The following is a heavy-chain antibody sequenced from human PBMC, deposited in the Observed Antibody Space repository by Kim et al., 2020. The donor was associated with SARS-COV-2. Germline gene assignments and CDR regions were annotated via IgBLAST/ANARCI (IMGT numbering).Heavy chain of an antibody. Sequence: ASVKVSCKPSGYNFTNYAIHWVRQAPGQGLEWMGWVNCGKGKTKYSPRFQGSVTISRDTSATAVYMALDSLKSEDTAVYYCARGGRYGSGNYLSQSFESWGAGTLVTVSA. V-gene: IGHV1-3*01. D-gene: IGHD6-19*01. CDR2: VNCGKGKT. CDR1: GYNFTNYA. J-gene: IGHJ4*02. CDR3: ARGGRYGSGNYLSQSFES.